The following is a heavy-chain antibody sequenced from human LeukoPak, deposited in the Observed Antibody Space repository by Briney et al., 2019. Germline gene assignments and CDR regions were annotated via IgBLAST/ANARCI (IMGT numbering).Heavy chain of an antibody. Sequence: GGSLRLSCAASGFTFSSYWMHWVRQAPGKGLVWVSHINSDGSTTGYADSVKGRFTISRDNAKNTLYLQMNSLRAEDTAVYYCANSNWFDPWGQGTLVTVSS. CDR3: ANSNWFDP. V-gene: IGHV3-74*01. J-gene: IGHJ5*02. CDR2: INSDGSTT. CDR1: GFTFSSYW.